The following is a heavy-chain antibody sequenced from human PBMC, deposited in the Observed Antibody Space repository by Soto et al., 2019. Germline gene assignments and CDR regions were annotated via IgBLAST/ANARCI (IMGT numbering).Heavy chain of an antibody. Sequence: QVQLSQFGAEVKKPGASVKVSCKASGYSFTNFHIHWVRQAPGQGLEWMGMIDPSGGITRDAQRVQGRITMTRVASTGTVSMEFRSLTSAATVVYYCARDVIGYDNYESLSYYFAHWGQGTLVTVSS. J-gene: IGHJ4*02. CDR2: IDPSGGIT. D-gene: IGHD3-22*01. V-gene: IGHV1-46*01. CDR1: GYSFTNFH. CDR3: ARDVIGYDNYESLSYYFAH.